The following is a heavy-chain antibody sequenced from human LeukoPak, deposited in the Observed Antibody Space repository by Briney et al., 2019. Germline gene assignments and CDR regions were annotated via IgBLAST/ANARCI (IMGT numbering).Heavy chain of an antibody. V-gene: IGHV3-23*01. D-gene: IGHD3-22*01. Sequence: GGSLRLSCAASGFTFSSYAMSWVRQAPGKGLEWVSAISGSGGSTYYADSVKGRFTISRDNSRNTLYLQMNSLGAEDTAVYYCARDHSSGSGAADYWGQGTLVTVSS. CDR3: ARDHSSGSGAADY. J-gene: IGHJ4*02. CDR1: GFTFSSYA. CDR2: ISGSGGST.